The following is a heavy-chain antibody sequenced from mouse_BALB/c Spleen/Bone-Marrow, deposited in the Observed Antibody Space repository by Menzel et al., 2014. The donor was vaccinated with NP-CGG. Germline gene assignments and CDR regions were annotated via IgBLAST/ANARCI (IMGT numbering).Heavy chain of an antibody. Sequence: LQQSGAELVKPGASVKMSCKASGYTFTSYNMHWVKQTPGQGLEWTGTIYPGSGDTSYNQKFKGKATLTADKSSSTAYMQLSSLTSEDSAVYYCASPPDYWGQGTTLTVSS. CDR3: ASPPDY. V-gene: IGHV1-12*01. J-gene: IGHJ2*01. CDR2: IYPGSGDT. CDR1: GYTFTSYN.